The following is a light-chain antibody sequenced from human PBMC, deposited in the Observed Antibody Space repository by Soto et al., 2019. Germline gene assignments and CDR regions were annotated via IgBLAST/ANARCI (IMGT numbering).Light chain of an antibody. Sequence: DIQMTQSPSSLSASVGDRVTITCRASQRINTYLNWYQQKPGRAPELLIYAASTLQSGVPSRFXGSGSGTDFTLTISSLQPEDFATYYCQQSSTTPRGTFGQGTKVEIK. CDR1: QRINTY. J-gene: IGKJ1*01. CDR2: AAS. CDR3: QQSSTTPRGT. V-gene: IGKV1-39*01.